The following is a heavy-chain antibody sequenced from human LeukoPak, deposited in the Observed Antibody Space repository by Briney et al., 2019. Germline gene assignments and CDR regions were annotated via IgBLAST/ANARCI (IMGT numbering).Heavy chain of an antibody. Sequence: ASVKVSCKTSGYTFTGYYLHWVRQAPGQGLEWMGWINPNSGGTNYAQKFQGRVTMTRDTSISTAYMELSRLRSDDTAVYYCARYSGSGSFDYWGQGTLVTVSS. V-gene: IGHV1-2*02. CDR2: INPNSGGT. CDR3: ARYSGSGSFDY. CDR1: GYTFTGYY. D-gene: IGHD6-19*01. J-gene: IGHJ4*02.